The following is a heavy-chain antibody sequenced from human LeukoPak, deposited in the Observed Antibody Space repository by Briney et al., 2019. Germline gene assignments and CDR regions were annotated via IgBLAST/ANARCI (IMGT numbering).Heavy chain of an antibody. CDR2: T. J-gene: IGHJ4*02. CDR3: ARGSYGLGGYYDYYFDF. Sequence: SQTLSLTCAISGESVSSNSAAWNWIRQSPSRGLEWLGRTYAVSVKSRITINPDTSKNQFSLQLNSVTPEDTAVYYCARGSYGLGGYYDYYFDFWGQGTLVTVSS. CDR1: GESVSSNSAA. V-gene: IGHV6-1*01. D-gene: IGHD3-10*01.